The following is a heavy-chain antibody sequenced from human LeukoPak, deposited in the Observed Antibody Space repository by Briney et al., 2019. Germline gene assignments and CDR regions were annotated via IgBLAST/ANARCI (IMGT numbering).Heavy chain of an antibody. D-gene: IGHD2/OR15-2a*01. CDR1: GFTFSSYA. J-gene: IGHJ4*02. V-gene: IGHV3-23*01. CDR3: ANGAYGIGNIFDY. Sequence: GSPRLSCAASGFTFSSYAMSWVRQAPGKGLEWVSAISGSGGSTYYADSVKGRFTISRDNSKNTLYLQMNSLRAEDTVVYYCANGAYGIGNIFDYWGQGTLVTVSS. CDR2: ISGSGGST.